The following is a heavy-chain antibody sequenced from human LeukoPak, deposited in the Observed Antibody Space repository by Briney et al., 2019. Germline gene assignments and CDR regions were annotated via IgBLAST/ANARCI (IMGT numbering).Heavy chain of an antibody. Sequence: SETLSLTCTVSGGSISSGGYYWSWIRQPPGKGLEWIGYIYHSGSTYYNPSLKSRVTISVDRSKNQFSLKLSSVTAADTAVYYCARDISVRSSWPDDAFDIWGQGTMVTVSS. V-gene: IGHV4-30-2*01. CDR2: IYHSGST. CDR3: ARDISVRSSWPDDAFDI. CDR1: GGSISSGGYY. D-gene: IGHD6-13*01. J-gene: IGHJ3*02.